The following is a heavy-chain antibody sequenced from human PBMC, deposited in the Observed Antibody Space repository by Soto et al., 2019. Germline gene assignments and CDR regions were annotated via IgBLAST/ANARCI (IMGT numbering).Heavy chain of an antibody. V-gene: IGHV3-30-3*01. CDR3: ARDRLVGHRRFLEWLYGMDV. J-gene: IGHJ6*02. Sequence: QVQLVESGGGVVQPGRSLRLSCAASGFTFSSYAMHWVRQAPGKGLEWVAVISYDGSNKYYADSVKGRFTISRDNSKNTLYLQMNSLRAEDTAVYYCARDRLVGHRRFLEWLYGMDVWGQGTTVTVSS. CDR2: ISYDGSNK. D-gene: IGHD3-3*01. CDR1: GFTFSSYA.